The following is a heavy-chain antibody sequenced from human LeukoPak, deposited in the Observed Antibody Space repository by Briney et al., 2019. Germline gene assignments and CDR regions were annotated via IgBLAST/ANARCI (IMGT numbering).Heavy chain of an antibody. V-gene: IGHV3-21*01. CDR2: ISSSSSYI. D-gene: IGHD2-15*01. CDR1: GFTFSSYS. CDR3: ARDSYSFYYFDY. Sequence: PGGSLRLSCAASGFTFSSYSMNWVCQAPGKGLEWVSSISSSSSYIYYADSVKGRFTISRDNAKNSLYLQMNSLRAEDTAVYYCARDSYSFYYFDYWGQGTLVTVSS. J-gene: IGHJ4*02.